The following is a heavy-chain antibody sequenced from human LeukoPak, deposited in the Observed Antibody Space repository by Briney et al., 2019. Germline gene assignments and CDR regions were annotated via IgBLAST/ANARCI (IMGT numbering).Heavy chain of an antibody. CDR3: ARQRWGRYYYGSGSFD. Sequence: SETLSLTCTVSGGSISSSSYYWGWIRQPPGKGLEWIGSIYYSGSTYYNPSLKSRVTISVDTSKNQFSLKLSAVTAADTAVYYCARQRWGRYYYGSGSFDWGQGTLVTVSS. CDR1: GGSISSSSYY. V-gene: IGHV4-39*01. CDR2: IYYSGST. J-gene: IGHJ4*02. D-gene: IGHD3-10*01.